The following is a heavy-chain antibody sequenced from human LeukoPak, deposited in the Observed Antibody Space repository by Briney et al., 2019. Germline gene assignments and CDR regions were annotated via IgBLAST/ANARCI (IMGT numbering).Heavy chain of an antibody. J-gene: IGHJ4*02. CDR2: IYYSGNT. CDR1: GVPISSSNSY. D-gene: IGHD3/OR15-3a*01. Sequence: SETLSLTCTVSGVPISSSNSYWGWLRQPPEKGLEWIGSIYYSGNTYYNASLKSQVSISIDTSKNQFSLRLTSVTAADTAVYYCARQTGSGLFILPGGQGTLVTVSS. CDR3: ARQTGSGLFILP. V-gene: IGHV4-39*01.